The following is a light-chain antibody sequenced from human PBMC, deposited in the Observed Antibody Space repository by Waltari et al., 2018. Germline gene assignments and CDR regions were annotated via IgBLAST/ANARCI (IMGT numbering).Light chain of an antibody. CDR3: AAWDDRHVV. V-gene: IGLV1-47*01. CDR2: RSD. Sequence: QSVLTQPPSASGTPGQRVTISCSGGSSNIGSHFVYWYHQLPGAAPKLLIYRSDQRPSGVPDRFSGSKSGTSASLAISGLRSEDEAHYYCAAWDDRHVVFGGGTKLTVL. CDR1: SSNIGSHF. J-gene: IGLJ2*01.